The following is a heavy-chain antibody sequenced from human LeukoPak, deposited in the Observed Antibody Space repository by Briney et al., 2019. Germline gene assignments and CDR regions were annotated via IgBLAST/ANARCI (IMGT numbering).Heavy chain of an antibody. CDR2: ISYHGSNE. CDR1: GFTFSTYP. J-gene: IGHJ4*02. Sequence: GGSLRLSCEASGFTFSTYPMHWVRQAPDKGLEWVAMISYHGSNEYYADSVKGRFTISRDNSKNALYLQMNNPRVEDTAIYYCARVHDTTGYYHYFDSWGQGTLVTVSS. D-gene: IGHD3-9*01. V-gene: IGHV3-30*04. CDR3: ARVHDTTGYYHYFDS.